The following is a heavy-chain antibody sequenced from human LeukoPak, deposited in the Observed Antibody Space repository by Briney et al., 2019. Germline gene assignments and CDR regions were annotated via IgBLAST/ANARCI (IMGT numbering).Heavy chain of an antibody. CDR3: ARGRKYTSGYRVTELGSGYSDY. CDR1: GGSVSDYY. D-gene: IGHD5-18*01. V-gene: IGHV4-59*02. J-gene: IGHJ4*02. Sequence: PSETLSLTCTVSGGSVSDYYWSWIRQSPGKGLEWIGYIYYTGTSYNPSLKSRVTISADTSKNQFSLNLSSVTAADTAVYYCARGRKYTSGYRVTELGSGYSDYWGQGTLVTVSS. CDR2: IYYTGT.